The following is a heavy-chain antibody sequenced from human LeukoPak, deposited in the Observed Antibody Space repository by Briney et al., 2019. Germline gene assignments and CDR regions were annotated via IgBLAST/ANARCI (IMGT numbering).Heavy chain of an antibody. Sequence: ASVKVSCKASGYTFTSYYMHWVRQAPGQGLEWMGIINPSGGSTSYAQKFQGRVTMTRDMSTSTVYMELSSLRSEDTAVYYCARRAGYSSGWYGYYYYYYMDVWGKGTTVTVSS. J-gene: IGHJ6*03. D-gene: IGHD6-19*01. V-gene: IGHV1-46*01. CDR2: INPSGGST. CDR1: GYTFTSYY. CDR3: ARRAGYSSGWYGYYYYYYMDV.